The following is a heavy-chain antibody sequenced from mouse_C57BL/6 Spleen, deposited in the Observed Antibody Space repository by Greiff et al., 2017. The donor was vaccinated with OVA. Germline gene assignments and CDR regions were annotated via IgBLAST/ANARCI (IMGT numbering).Heavy chain of an antibody. CDR1: GFSLTSYA. Sequence: VQRVESGPGLVAPSQSLSITCTVSGFSLTSYAISWVRQPPGKGLEWLGVIWTGGGTNYNSALKSRLSISKDNSKSQVFLKMNSLQTDDTARYYCARMDTTVYYYAMDYWGQGTSVTVSS. J-gene: IGHJ4*01. CDR2: IWTGGGT. CDR3: ARMDTTVYYYAMDY. V-gene: IGHV2-9-1*01. D-gene: IGHD1-1*01.